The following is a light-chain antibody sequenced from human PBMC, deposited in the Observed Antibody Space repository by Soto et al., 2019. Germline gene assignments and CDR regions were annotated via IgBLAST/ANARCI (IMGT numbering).Light chain of an antibody. Sequence: QSALTQPASVSGSPGQSITISCTGTSSDVGSYNLVSWYQQHPVKAPKLMIYEVSKRPSGVSNRFSGSKSGNTASLTISGLQAEDEADYYCCSYAGSSTLFGGGTKLTVL. J-gene: IGLJ2*01. CDR1: SSDVGSYNL. V-gene: IGLV2-23*02. CDR2: EVS. CDR3: CSYAGSSTL.